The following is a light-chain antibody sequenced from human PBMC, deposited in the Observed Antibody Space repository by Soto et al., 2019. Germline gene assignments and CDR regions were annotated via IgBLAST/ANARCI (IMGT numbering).Light chain of an antibody. J-gene: IGLJ1*01. CDR2: DVS. CDR1: SSDVGGYNY. Sequence: QSALTQPASVSGSPGQSITISCTGTSSDVGGYNYVSWYQQHPGKAPKLMIYDVSNRPSGVSNRFSGSKSGNTASLTIYGLQAEDEAHYYCSSYTSSSTLHVFGTGTKLTVL. V-gene: IGLV2-14*01. CDR3: SSYTSSSTLHV.